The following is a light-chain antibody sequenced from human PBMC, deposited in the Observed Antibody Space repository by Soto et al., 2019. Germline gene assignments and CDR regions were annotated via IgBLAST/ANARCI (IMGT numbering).Light chain of an antibody. CDR1: QGIGND. CDR2: AAS. J-gene: IGKJ4*01. Sequence: AIQMTQSPSSLSASVGDRVTITCRASQGIGNDLGWYQQKPGKSPNLLIYAASRLQSGVPSRFSGSGSGTDFTITISSLQPEDFATYFCLQDYRYPLTFGGGTKVEIK. V-gene: IGKV1-6*01. CDR3: LQDYRYPLT.